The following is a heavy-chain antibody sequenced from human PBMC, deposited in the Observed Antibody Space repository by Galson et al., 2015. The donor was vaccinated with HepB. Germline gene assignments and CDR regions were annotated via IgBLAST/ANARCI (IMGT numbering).Heavy chain of an antibody. CDR2: LSGSGVTT. Sequence: SLRLSCAASGFTFSRYAMTWVRQAPGKGLEWVASLSGSGVTTHYADSVKGRFTISRDNSNNTLHLQMNSLRAEDTAVYYCAKTWHDYYGSGNYLSSPFDYWGQGTLVTVSS. CDR3: AKTWHDYYGSGNYLSSPFDY. D-gene: IGHD3-10*01. CDR1: GFTFSRYA. V-gene: IGHV3-23*01. J-gene: IGHJ4*02.